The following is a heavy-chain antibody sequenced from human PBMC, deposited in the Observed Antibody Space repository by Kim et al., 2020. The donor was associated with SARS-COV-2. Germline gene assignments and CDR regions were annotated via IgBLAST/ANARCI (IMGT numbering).Heavy chain of an antibody. V-gene: IGHV3-53*01. CDR1: GFTVSNNY. J-gene: IGHJ6*02. Sequence: GGSLRLSCAASGFTVSNNYMNWVRQAPGKGLEWVSVIYGDASTYYADSVKGRFTISRYSSKNTVFLQMNSLRVEDTAVYYCARDAGDSYYNPLDVWGQGTTVIVSS. CDR2: IYGDAST. CDR3: ARDAGDSYYNPLDV. D-gene: IGHD3-10*01.